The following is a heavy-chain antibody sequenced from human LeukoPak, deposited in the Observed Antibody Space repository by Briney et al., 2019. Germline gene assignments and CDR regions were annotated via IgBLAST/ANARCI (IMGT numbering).Heavy chain of an antibody. D-gene: IGHD3-10*01. CDR1: GFTFSSYS. V-gene: IGHV3-21*01. CDR2: ISSSSSYI. Sequence: GGSLRLSCAASGFTFSSYSMNWVRQAPGKGLEWVSSISSSSSYIYYADSVKGRFTISRDNSKNTLYLQMNSLRAEDTAVYYCARVAPGERDYFDYWGQGTLVTVSS. J-gene: IGHJ4*02. CDR3: ARVAPGERDYFDY.